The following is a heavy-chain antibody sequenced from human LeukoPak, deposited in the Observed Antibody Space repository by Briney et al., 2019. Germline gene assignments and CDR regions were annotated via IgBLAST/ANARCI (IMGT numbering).Heavy chain of an antibody. J-gene: IGHJ5*01. CDR1: GFPLSTYW. CDR3: ARGTRFSNPYNWLDS. CDR2: INTEGTTT. V-gene: IGHV3-74*01. D-gene: IGHD4-11*01. Sequence: GGSLRLSCAASGFPLSTYWMHWVRQAPGKGPVWVSRINTEGTTTQYADSVKGRFTISRDNAKNTLDLLMNSLRDEDTAMYFCARGTRFSNPYNWLDSWGQGTLVTVPS.